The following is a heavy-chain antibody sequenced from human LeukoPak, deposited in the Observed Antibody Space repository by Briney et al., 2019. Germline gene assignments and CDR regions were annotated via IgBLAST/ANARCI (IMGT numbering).Heavy chain of an antibody. CDR3: ASQSRVVIMDWFDP. CDR2: IYYIGST. J-gene: IGHJ5*02. CDR1: GGSISSSSYY. Sequence: SETLSLTCTVSGGSISSSSYYCGWIRQPPGKGLEWIGSIYYIGSTYYNPSLKVRVTISVDTYKNQFSLKLSYVNDADTAVYYCASQSRVVIMDWFDPWGQGTLVTVSS. D-gene: IGHD3-3*01. V-gene: IGHV4-39*01.